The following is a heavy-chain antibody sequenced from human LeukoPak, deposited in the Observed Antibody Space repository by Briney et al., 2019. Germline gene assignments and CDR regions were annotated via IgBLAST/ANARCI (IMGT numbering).Heavy chain of an antibody. CDR1: GYTFTGYY. D-gene: IGHD2-15*01. Sequence: ASVKVSCKASGYTFTGYYMHWVRQAPGQGLEWMGWINPNSGGTNYAQKFQGGVTMTRDTSISTAYMELSRLRSDDTAVYYCVRSSGVAATFNLDYWGQGTLVTVSS. J-gene: IGHJ4*02. V-gene: IGHV1-2*02. CDR2: INPNSGGT. CDR3: VRSSGVAATFNLDY.